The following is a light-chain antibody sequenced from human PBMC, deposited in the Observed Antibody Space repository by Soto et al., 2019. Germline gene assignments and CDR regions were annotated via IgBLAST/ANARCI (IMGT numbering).Light chain of an antibody. Sequence: EIVLTQSPGTLSLSPGERATLSCRASQSVSSNYIAWYQQNPGQAPRLLIYGASTRATGIPDRFSGSGSGTDFTLTISRLEPEDFEVYFGQDYGSCPPCAVGQGTKVEIK. CDR2: GAS. V-gene: IGKV3-20*01. CDR3: QDYGSCPPCA. J-gene: IGKJ2*02. CDR1: QSVSSNY.